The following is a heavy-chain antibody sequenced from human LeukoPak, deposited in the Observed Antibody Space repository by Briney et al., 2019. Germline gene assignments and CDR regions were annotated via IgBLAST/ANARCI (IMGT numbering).Heavy chain of an antibody. Sequence: GGSLGLSCAASGFTFSSYAMSWVRQAPGKGLEWVSAISGSGGSTYYADSVKGRFTISRDNSKNTLHLQMNSLRAEDTAVYYCAKMGHRSKKWPFDYWGQGTLVTVSS. D-gene: IGHD5-12*01. CDR3: AKMGHRSKKWPFDY. CDR2: ISGSGGST. V-gene: IGHV3-23*01. J-gene: IGHJ4*02. CDR1: GFTFSSYA.